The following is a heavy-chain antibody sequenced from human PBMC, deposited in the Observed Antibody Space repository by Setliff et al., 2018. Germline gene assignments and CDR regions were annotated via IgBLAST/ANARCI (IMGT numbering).Heavy chain of an antibody. V-gene: IGHV3-15*01. Sequence: PGGSLRLSWAASGFTFTNAWMSWVRQAPGKGLEWVGRVKSKSDVGTIDYAAPVEGRFTISRDDSRNTLSLQMNSLKTEDTAVYYCTTGATIWGQGTMVTVS. J-gene: IGHJ3*02. CDR1: GFTFTNAW. CDR3: TTGATI. CDR2: VKSKSDVGTI.